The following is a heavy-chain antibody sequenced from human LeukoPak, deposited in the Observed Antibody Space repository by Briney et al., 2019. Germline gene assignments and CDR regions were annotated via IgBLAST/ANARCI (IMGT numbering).Heavy chain of an antibody. CDR3: AAKLAAAGTFDY. D-gene: IGHD6-13*01. J-gene: IGHJ4*02. V-gene: IGHV1-69*13. Sequence: ASVKVSCKASGGTFSSYAISWVRQAPGQRLEWMGGIIPIFGTANYAQKFQGRVTITADESTSTAYMELSSLRSEDTAVYYCAAKLAAAGTFDYWGQGTLVTVSS. CDR1: GGTFSSYA. CDR2: IIPIFGTA.